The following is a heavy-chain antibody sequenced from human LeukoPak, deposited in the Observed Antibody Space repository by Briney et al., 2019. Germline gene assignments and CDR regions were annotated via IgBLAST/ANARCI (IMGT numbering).Heavy chain of an antibody. V-gene: IGHV1-8*01. Sequence: ASVTVSCKASGYSFTSYEINWVRRATGQGLEWMGWMNPHSGNTVYAQKFQGRVTMTRNTSISTAYMELSSLRSEDTAVYYCARVHGAYPFDYWGQGTLVTVSS. CDR2: MNPHSGNT. J-gene: IGHJ4*02. D-gene: IGHD4/OR15-4a*01. CDR1: GYSFTSYE. CDR3: ARVHGAYPFDY.